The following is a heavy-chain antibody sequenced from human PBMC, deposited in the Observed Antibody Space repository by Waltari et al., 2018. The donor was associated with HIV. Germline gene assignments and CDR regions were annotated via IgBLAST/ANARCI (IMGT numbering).Heavy chain of an antibody. Sequence: QVQLVQSGAEVKKPGSSVKVSCKASGGTFSSYAISWVRQAPGQGLEWMGRIIPILGIANYAQKFQGRVTITADKSTSTAYMELSSLRSEDTAVYYCASGGDYGSGSSLHYYGMDVWGQGTTVTVSS. D-gene: IGHD3-10*01. CDR3: ASGGDYGSGSSLHYYGMDV. CDR1: GGTFSSYA. V-gene: IGHV1-69*04. J-gene: IGHJ6*02. CDR2: IIPILGIA.